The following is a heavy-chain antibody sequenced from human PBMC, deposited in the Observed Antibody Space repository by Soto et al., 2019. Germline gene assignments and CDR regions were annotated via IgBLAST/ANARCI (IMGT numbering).Heavy chain of an antibody. D-gene: IGHD6-25*01. CDR3: AREMQRAAYFDY. J-gene: IGHJ4*02. CDR1: VDTFSSYA. V-gene: IGHV1-69*04. CDR2: IIPIVGIT. Sequence: QVQLVQSGAEVKKPGSSVKVSCEASVDTFSSYAISWVRQAPGQGLEWMGRIIPIVGITNYAQKLQGRVTIMADKSTSTAYMELSGLTSEDTAVYYCAREMQRAAYFDYWGQGTLVTVSS.